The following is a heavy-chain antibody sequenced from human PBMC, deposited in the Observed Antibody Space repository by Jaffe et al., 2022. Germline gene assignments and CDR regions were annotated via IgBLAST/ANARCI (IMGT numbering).Heavy chain of an antibody. D-gene: IGHD3-3*01. CDR2: MNPNSGNT. Sequence: QVQLVQSGAEVKKPGASVKVSCKASGYTFTSYDINWVRQATGQGLEWMGWMNPNSGNTGYAQKFQGRVTMTRNTSISTAYMELSSLRSEDTAVYYCARGRGYYDFWSGYPEYYFDYWGQGTLVTVSS. CDR3: ARGRGYYDFWSGYPEYYFDY. CDR1: GYTFTSYD. J-gene: IGHJ4*02. V-gene: IGHV1-8*01.